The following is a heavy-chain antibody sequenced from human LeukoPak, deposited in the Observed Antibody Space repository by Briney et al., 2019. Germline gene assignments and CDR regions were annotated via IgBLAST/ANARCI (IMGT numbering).Heavy chain of an antibody. J-gene: IGHJ3*02. CDR1: GLIVTSNS. Sequence: GGSLRLSCAASGLIVTSNSMSWVRQAPGTGLEWVSITYSGGSTYYADSVKGRFTISRDKSKNTLSLQMNSLRAEDTAVYYCARAGDYDSYKHAFDIWGQGTMVTVSS. V-gene: IGHV3-53*01. CDR3: ARAGDYDSYKHAFDI. CDR2: TYSGGST. D-gene: IGHD3-22*01.